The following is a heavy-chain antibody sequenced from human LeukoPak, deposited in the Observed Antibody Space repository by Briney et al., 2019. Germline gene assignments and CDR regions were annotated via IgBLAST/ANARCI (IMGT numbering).Heavy chain of an antibody. CDR2: ISANGHST. CDR3: AREGYSPRDGYNFNFDY. V-gene: IGHV3-23*01. Sequence: GGSLRLSCAASGFTFYNYAMNWVRRSPRKGMEWVSAISANGHSTYYADSVRGRFTISRDNSENTLSLQMNSLRAEDTAVYYCAREGYSPRDGYNFNFDYWGQGTLVTVSS. CDR1: GFTFYNYA. J-gene: IGHJ4*02. D-gene: IGHD5-24*01.